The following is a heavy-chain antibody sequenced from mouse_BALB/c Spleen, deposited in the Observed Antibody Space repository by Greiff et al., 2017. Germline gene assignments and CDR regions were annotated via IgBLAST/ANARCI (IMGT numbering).Heavy chain of an antibody. Sequence: EVKLMESGGGLVQPGGSRKLPCAASGFTFSDYGMAWVRQAPGKGPEWVAFISNLAYSIYYADTVTGRFTISRENAKNTLYLEMSSLRSEDTAMYYCAREGDWYFDVWGAGTTVTVSS. V-gene: IGHV5-15*02. CDR3: AREGDWYFDV. J-gene: IGHJ1*01. CDR1: GFTFSDYG. CDR2: ISNLAYSI.